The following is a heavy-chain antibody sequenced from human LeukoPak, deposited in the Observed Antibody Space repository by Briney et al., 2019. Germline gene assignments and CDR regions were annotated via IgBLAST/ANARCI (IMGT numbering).Heavy chain of an antibody. Sequence: SGTLSRNCTVSGYSISSGYYWCRIRQHRPMGPEWIGSIYHSGSTYYNPSLKSRATVSVDTSKNQFSLKLSSVTAADTAVYYCARVLAGAFDIWGQGTMVTVSS. V-gene: IGHV4-38-2*02. J-gene: IGHJ3*02. CDR2: IYHSGST. CDR3: ARVLAGAFDI. CDR1: GYSISSGYY. D-gene: IGHD3-10*01.